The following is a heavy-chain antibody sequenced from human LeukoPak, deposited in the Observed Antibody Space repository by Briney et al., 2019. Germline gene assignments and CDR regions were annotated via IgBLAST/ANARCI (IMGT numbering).Heavy chain of an antibody. CDR2: LRYDGSNI. CDR3: AKDQLPQRWPQFYFDY. V-gene: IGHV3-30*02. D-gene: IGHD5-24*01. Sequence: GGSLRLSCAASGFIFSTYGMHWVRQAPGKGLDWVAFLRYDGSNIYYADSVKGRFTISRDNSKNTVSLQMNSLRVEDTAVYYCAKDQLPQRWPQFYFDYWGQGTLVTVSS. CDR1: GFIFSTYG. J-gene: IGHJ4*02.